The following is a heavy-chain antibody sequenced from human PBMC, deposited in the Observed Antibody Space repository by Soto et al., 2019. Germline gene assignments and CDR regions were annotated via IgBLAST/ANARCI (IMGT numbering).Heavy chain of an antibody. J-gene: IGHJ5*02. V-gene: IGHV4-30-4*01. CDR2: IYYSGST. Sequence: QVQLQESGPGLVKPSQTLSLTCTVSGGSISSGDYYWSWIRQPPGKGLEWIGYIYYSGSTYYNPSLQSRVTISVDTSKNQFPLKLSSVTAADTAVYYCARSALDYGDYPNWFDPWGQGTLVTVSS. CDR1: GGSISSGDYY. D-gene: IGHD4-17*01. CDR3: ARSALDYGDYPNWFDP.